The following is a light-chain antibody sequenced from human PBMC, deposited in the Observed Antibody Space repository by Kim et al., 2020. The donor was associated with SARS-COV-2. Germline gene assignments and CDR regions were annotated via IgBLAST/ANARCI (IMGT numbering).Light chain of an antibody. J-gene: IGLJ2*01. V-gene: IGLV3-1*01. Sequence: SVSPGQTASIPCSGDKLGDKYASWYQHRPGQSPVVVIYQDTKRPSGIPERFSGSNSANTATLTISGTQAMDEADYYCQAWDSSTVVFGGGTKLTVL. CDR3: QAWDSSTVV. CDR1: KLGDKY. CDR2: QDT.